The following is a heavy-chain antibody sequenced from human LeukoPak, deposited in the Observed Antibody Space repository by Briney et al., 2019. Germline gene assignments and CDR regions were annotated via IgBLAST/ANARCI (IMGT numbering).Heavy chain of an antibody. J-gene: IGHJ6*02. CDR2: LSAYNGNT. CDR1: GYTFTSYA. Sequence: GASVRVSCKASGYTFTSYAMNWVRQAPGQGLEWMGWLSAYNGNTNYAQKLQGRVTMTTDTSTSTAYMELRSLRSDDTAVYYCARDGDIVVVPAAIDHYYYGMDVWGQGTTVTVSS. D-gene: IGHD2-2*01. CDR3: ARDGDIVVVPAAIDHYYYGMDV. V-gene: IGHV1-18*01.